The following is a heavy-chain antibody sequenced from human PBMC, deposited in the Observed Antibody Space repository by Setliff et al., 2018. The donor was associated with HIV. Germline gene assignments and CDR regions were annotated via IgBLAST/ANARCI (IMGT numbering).Heavy chain of an antibody. D-gene: IGHD2-15*01. J-gene: IGHJ4*02. CDR2: INPKSGDT. Sequence: GASVKVSCKTSGYTFTDHNIHWVRQAPGQGLEWMGWINPKSGDTTYAQRLQGRVTMTRDTSINTAYMELNRLLYDDTALYYCVKGAGGYYDSWSQGTLVTVSS. V-gene: IGHV1-2*02. CDR3: VKGAGGYYDS. CDR1: GYTFTDHN.